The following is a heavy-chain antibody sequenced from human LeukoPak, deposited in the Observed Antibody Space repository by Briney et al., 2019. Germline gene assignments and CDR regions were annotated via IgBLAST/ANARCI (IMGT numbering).Heavy chain of an antibody. V-gene: IGHV4-59*08. CDR1: GGSISSYY. J-gene: IGHJ3*02. D-gene: IGHD3-10*01. CDR3: ARQGLWFGERLAFDI. Sequence: SETLSLTCTVSGGSISSYYWSWIRQPPGKGLEWIGYIYYSGSTNYNPSLKSRVTISVDTSKNQFSLKLSSVTAADTAVYYCARQGLWFGERLAFDIWGQGTMVTVSS. CDR2: IYYSGST.